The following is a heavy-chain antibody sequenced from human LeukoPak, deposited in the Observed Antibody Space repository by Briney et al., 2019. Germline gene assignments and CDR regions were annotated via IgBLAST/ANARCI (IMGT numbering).Heavy chain of an antibody. V-gene: IGHV3-21*01. Sequence: GGSLRLSCAASGFTFSSYSMNWVRQAPGKGLEWVSSVSSSSSYIYYADSVKGRFTISRDNAKNSLYLQMNSLRAEDTAVYYCARGAVVVPAASRADYWGQGTLVTVSS. CDR2: VSSSSSYI. D-gene: IGHD2-2*01. CDR3: ARGAVVVPAASRADY. CDR1: GFTFSSYS. J-gene: IGHJ4*02.